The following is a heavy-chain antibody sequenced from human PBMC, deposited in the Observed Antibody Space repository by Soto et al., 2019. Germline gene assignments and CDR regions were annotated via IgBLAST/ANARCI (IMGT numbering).Heavy chain of an antibody. D-gene: IGHD6-19*01. CDR1: GGSISSSNW. CDR3: ASEGNGLAVASN. V-gene: IGHV4-4*02. Sequence: QVQLQESGPGLVKPSGTLSLTCAVSGGSISSSNWWSWGRQPPGKGLEWIGEIYHSGSTNYNPSLKSRVTISVDKSKNQCSLTLSSATDSDTDVYYGASEGNGLAVASNWGQGTLVTVSS. J-gene: IGHJ4*02. CDR2: IYHSGST.